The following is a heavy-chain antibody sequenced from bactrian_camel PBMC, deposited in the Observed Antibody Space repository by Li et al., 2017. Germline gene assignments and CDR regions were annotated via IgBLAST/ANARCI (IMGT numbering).Heavy chain of an antibody. Sequence: VQLVESGGGSVQPGGSLNLSCTSPGPTFSSYCVAWFQEAPGKEREGVAAIDASGYTSYADAVKGRFTISRDNGKNTMTLQMDSLKPEDTAVYYCAADHSGAGDCRGRFFDWGQGTQVTVS. CDR1: GPTFSSYC. CDR3: AADHSGAGDCRGRFFD. J-gene: IGHJ4*01. V-gene: IGHV3S26*01. CDR2: IDASGYT. D-gene: IGHD1*01.